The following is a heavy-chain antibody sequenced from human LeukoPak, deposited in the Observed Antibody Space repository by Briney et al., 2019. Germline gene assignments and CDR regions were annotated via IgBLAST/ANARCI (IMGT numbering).Heavy chain of an antibody. CDR2: ISSGSSYI. Sequence: GGSLRLSCAASGFTFSSYSMNWVRQAPGKGLEWVSSISSGSSYIYYADSVKGRFTISRDNAKNSLYLQMNSLRAEDAAVYYCAPRDWFDPWGQGTLVTVSS. CDR1: GFTFSSYS. J-gene: IGHJ5*02. V-gene: IGHV3-21*01. CDR3: APRDWFDP.